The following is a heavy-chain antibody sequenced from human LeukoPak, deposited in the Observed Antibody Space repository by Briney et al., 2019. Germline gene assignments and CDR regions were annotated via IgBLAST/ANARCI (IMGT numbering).Heavy chain of an antibody. Sequence: PGGSLRLSCAASGFTLSNYDMNWVRQAPGKGLEWVGLIRSKAYGETTEYAASVKGRLTISRDDSKSIAYLQMNSLTTEDTALYYCTRVEWVRLTGYFQSNFWGPGTLVTVSS. J-gene: IGHJ4*02. V-gene: IGHV3-49*04. CDR3: TRVEWVRLTGYFQSNF. D-gene: IGHD3-9*01. CDR1: GFTLSNYD. CDR2: IRSKAYGETT.